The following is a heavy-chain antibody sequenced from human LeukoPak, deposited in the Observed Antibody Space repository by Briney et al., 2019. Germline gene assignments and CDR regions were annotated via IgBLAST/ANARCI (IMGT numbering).Heavy chain of an antibody. CDR2: IFDSGTT. D-gene: IGHD3-22*01. CDR1: GTSISSRNYY. CDR3: ARHFHTRTYYYDSSGSYYFDY. J-gene: IGHJ4*02. Sequence: SETLSLTCTVSGTSISSRNYYWGWIRQPPGKGLEWIGSIFDSGTTYYNPSLKSQATISVDTSKNQFPLKLSSVTAADTAVYYCARHFHTRTYYYDSSGSYYFDYWGQGTLVTVSS. V-gene: IGHV4-39*01.